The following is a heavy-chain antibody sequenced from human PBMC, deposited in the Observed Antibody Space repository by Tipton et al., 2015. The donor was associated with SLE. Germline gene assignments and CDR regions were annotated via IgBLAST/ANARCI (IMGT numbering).Heavy chain of an antibody. Sequence: SLRLSCAASGFTFSDYYMSWIRQAPGKGLEWVSYISSSSSYTNYADSVKGRFTISRDNAEDSLSLQMSSLRAEDTAIYYCARDKYFGDRYFDLWGRGTLVAVSS. CDR3: ARDKYFGDRYFDL. J-gene: IGHJ2*01. D-gene: IGHD2-21*01. V-gene: IGHV3-11*06. CDR1: GFTFSDYY. CDR2: ISSSSSYT.